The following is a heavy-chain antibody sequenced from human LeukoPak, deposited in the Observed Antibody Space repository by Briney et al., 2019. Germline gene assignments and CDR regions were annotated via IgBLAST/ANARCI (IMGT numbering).Heavy chain of an antibody. J-gene: IGHJ5*02. CDR3: ARVIRASWFDP. CDR1: GGSISSYY. Sequence: SETLSLTCTVSGGSISSYYWSWIRQPPGKGLEWIGYIYYSGSTNYNPSLKSRVTISVDTSKNQFSLKLSSVTAADTAVYYCARVIRASWFDPWGQGTLVTVSS. V-gene: IGHV4-59*01. CDR2: IYYSGST. D-gene: IGHD1-14*01.